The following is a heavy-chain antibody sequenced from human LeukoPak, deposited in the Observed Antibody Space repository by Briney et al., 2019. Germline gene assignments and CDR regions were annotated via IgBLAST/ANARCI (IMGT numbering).Heavy chain of an antibody. CDR2: INHSGST. J-gene: IGHJ6*02. Sequence: PSETLSLTCAVYGGSFSGYYWSWIRQPPGKGLEWIGEINHSGSTNYNPSLKSRVTISVDTSKNQFSPKLSSVTAADTAVYYCASTSSEWLLRRSGMDVWGQGTTVTVSS. D-gene: IGHD3-22*01. CDR3: ASTSSEWLLRRSGMDV. CDR1: GGSFSGYY. V-gene: IGHV4-34*01.